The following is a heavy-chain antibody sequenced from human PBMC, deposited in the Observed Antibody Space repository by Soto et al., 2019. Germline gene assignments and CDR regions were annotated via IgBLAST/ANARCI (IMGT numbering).Heavy chain of an antibody. D-gene: IGHD6-13*01. CDR3: ARPGGLHWYAFDI. CDR2: IYSGGST. V-gene: IGHV3-53*04. J-gene: IGHJ3*02. Sequence: GGSLRLSCAASGFTVSSNYMSWVRQAPGKGLEWVSVIYSGGSTYYADSVKGRFTISRHNSKNTLYLQMNSLRAEDTAVYYCARPGGLHWYAFDIWGQGKMVTFS. CDR1: GFTVSSNY.